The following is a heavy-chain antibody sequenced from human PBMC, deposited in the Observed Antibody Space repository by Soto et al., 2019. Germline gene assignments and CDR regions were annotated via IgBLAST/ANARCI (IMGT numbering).Heavy chain of an antibody. J-gene: IGHJ2*01. V-gene: IGHV1-18*01. Sequence: QVQLVQSGAEVKKPGASVKVSCKASGYTFTSYGISWVRQAPGQGLEWMGWISAYNGNTNYAQKLQGRVTMTTDTSTSTDYMELRRLRSDDTAVYYCARGRLSLRYFDGIDGTWYFDRWGRGTLVTVSS. CDR3: ARGRLSLRYFDGIDGTWYFDR. CDR2: ISAYNGNT. CDR1: GYTFTSYG. D-gene: IGHD3-9*01.